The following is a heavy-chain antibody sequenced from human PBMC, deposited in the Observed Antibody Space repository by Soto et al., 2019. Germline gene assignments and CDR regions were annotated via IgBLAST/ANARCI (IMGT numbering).Heavy chain of an antibody. D-gene: IGHD6-13*01. CDR1: GYTLTELS. J-gene: IGHJ4*02. CDR2: FDPEDGET. CDR3: ARGLAAGDH. Sequence: GASVKVSCKVSGYTLTELSMHWVRQAPGKGLEWMGGFDPEDGETIYAQKFQGRVTLAEDTFTDTVHMDLTSLTSEDTAIYYCARGLAAGDHWGQGTLVTVSS. V-gene: IGHV1-24*01.